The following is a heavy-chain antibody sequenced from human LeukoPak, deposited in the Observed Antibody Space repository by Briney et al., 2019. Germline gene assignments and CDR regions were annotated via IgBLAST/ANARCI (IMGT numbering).Heavy chain of an antibody. CDR3: ATQPGVDYYDSSGSQGAFDY. D-gene: IGHD3-22*01. J-gene: IGHJ4*02. V-gene: IGHV1-69*04. CDR1: GYTFTSYD. Sequence: ASVKVSCKASGYTFTSYDINWVRQATGQGLEWMGRIIPILGIANYAQKFQGRVTITADKSTSTAYMELSSLRSEDTAVYYCATQPGVDYYDSSGSQGAFDYWGQGTLVTVSS. CDR2: IIPILGIA.